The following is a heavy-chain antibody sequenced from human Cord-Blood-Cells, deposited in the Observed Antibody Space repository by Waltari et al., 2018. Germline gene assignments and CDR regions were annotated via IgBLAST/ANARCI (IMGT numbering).Heavy chain of an antibody. CDR1: GGSLSSGSYY. CDR2: IYYSGST. Sequence: QVQLQESGPGLVEPSETLSLTCTVSGGSLSSGSYYWSWIRQPPGKGLEWIGYIYYSGSTNYNPSLKSRVTISVDTSKNQFSLKLSSVTAADTAVYYCARDLGVAGAFDIWGQGTMVTVSS. J-gene: IGHJ3*02. D-gene: IGHD6-19*01. V-gene: IGHV4-61*01. CDR3: ARDLGVAGAFDI.